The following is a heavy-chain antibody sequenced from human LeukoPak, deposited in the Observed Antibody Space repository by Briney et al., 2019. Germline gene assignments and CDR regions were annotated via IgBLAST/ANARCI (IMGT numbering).Heavy chain of an antibody. V-gene: IGHV1-69*04. J-gene: IGHJ4*02. D-gene: IGHD6-19*01. CDR2: IIPILGIA. Sequence: GASVKVSCKASGGTFSSYAISWVRQAPGQGLEWMGRIIPILGIANYAQKFQGRVTITADKSTSTAYMELSSLRSEDTAVYYCARDRWTPTIAVAGDDYWGQGTLVTVSS. CDR3: ARDRWTPTIAVAGDDY. CDR1: GGTFSSYA.